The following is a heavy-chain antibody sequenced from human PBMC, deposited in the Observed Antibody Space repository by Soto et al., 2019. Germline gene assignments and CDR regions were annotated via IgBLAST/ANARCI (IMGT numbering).Heavy chain of an antibody. CDR1: GFTFSSYA. CDR3: ARGSIAARPKGYYFDY. D-gene: IGHD6-6*01. J-gene: IGHJ4*02. Sequence: EVQLLESGGGLVQPGGSLRLSCAASGFTFSSYAMSWVRQAPGKGLKWVSAISGSGGSTYYADSVKGRFTISRDNSKNTLYLQMNSLRAEDTAVYYCARGSIAARPKGYYFDYWGQGTLVTVSS. CDR2: ISGSGGST. V-gene: IGHV3-23*01.